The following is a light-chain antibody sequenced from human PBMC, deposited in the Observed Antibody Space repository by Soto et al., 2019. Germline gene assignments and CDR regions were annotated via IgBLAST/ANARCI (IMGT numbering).Light chain of an antibody. J-gene: IGKJ5*01. CDR2: GAS. Sequence: IVLTQSPGTLSLSPWERATLSCRASQSVTSTYLAWYQQKPGQAPRLLIYGASTRATGIPARFSGSGSGTEFTLTISSLQSEDFAVYYCQQYNNWPPITFGQGTRLEIK. CDR1: QSVTSTY. CDR3: QQYNNWPPIT. V-gene: IGKV3-15*01.